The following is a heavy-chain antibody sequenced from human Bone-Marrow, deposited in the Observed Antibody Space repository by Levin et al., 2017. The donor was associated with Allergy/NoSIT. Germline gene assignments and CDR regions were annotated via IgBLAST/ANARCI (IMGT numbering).Heavy chain of an antibody. CDR2: IYPGDSDT. CDR3: ARLPSTGTFWYFDY. J-gene: IGHJ4*02. D-gene: IGHD4-17*01. V-gene: IGHV5-51*01. Sequence: GESLKISCKGSGYSFTTYWIGWVRQMPGKGLEWMGIIYPGDSDTRYSSSFQGQVTISADKSISTAYLQWSSLKASDTAIYYCARLPSTGTFWYFDYWGQGTLVTVSS. CDR1: GYSFTTYW.